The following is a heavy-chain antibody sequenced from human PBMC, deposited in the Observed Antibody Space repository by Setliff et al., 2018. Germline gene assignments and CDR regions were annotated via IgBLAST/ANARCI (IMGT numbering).Heavy chain of an antibody. J-gene: IGHJ6*03. Sequence: LSLTCTVSGASISSSRDYWGWVRQPPGKGLEWIGSIYYSGGTYYNPSLKSRVTMSVDTSKNQLSLTLRSVTAADTAVYYCARDWRGETVNLGYMDVWGKGTTVTVSS. CDR1: GASISSSRDY. V-gene: IGHV4-39*02. CDR2: IYYSGGT. D-gene: IGHD3-16*01. CDR3: ARDWRGETVNLGYMDV.